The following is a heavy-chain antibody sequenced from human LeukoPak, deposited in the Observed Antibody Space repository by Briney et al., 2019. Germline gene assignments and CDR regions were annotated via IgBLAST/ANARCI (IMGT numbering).Heavy chain of an antibody. D-gene: IGHD4/OR15-4a*01. CDR3: ARVALRSDAFDI. CDR2: INHSGST. CDR1: GGSFSGYY. V-gene: IGHV4-34*01. Sequence: SETLSLTCAVYGGSFSGYYWSWIRKPPGKGLEWIGEINHSGSTNYNPSLKSRVTISVDTSKNQFSLKLSSVTAADTAVYYCARVALRSDAFDIWGQGTMVTVSS. J-gene: IGHJ3*02.